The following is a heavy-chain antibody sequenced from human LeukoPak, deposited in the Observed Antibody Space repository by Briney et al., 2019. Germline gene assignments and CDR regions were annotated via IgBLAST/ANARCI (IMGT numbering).Heavy chain of an antibody. J-gene: IGHJ3*02. V-gene: IGHV3-48*02. CDR2: ISGSGSVS. CDR3: ARDGGFGFLAAFDI. CDR1: GFTFSIYS. D-gene: IGHD3-10*01. Sequence: PGGSLRLSCAASGFTFSIYSMNWVRQAPGKGLEWISYISGSGSVSYYEDSVKGRFTISRDNAKNSLYLQMNSLRDEDAALYYCARDGGFGFLAAFDIWGQGTTVTVSS.